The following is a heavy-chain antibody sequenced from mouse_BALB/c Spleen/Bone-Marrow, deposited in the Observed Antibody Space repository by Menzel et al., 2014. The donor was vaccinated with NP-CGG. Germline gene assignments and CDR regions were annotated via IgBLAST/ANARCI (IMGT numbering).Heavy chain of an antibody. CDR1: GYTFTSYW. CDR2: IYPSDSYT. CDR3: TRSDGSSCDDYFDY. J-gene: IGHJ2*01. Sequence: QVQLQQSGAELVRPGASVKLSCKASGYTFTSYWINWVKQRPGQGLEWIGNIYPSDSYTNYNQKFKDKATLTVVKSSSTSYMQLSSLTSEDSAVYYCTRSDGSSCDDYFDYWGQGTTLTVSS. D-gene: IGHD1-1*01. V-gene: IGHV1-69*02.